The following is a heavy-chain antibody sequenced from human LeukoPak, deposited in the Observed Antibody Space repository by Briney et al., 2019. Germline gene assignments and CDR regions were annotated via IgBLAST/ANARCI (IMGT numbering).Heavy chain of an antibody. D-gene: IGHD3-22*01. CDR1: GASVNSYY. Sequence: SETLSLTCTVSGASVNSYYWSWIRQPAGKGLEWIGRTYSSGTMNYNPSLKSRVTMSVDMSKNQFSLKLSSVTAADTAVYYCARGAYYYETTSWGQGALVTVSS. J-gene: IGHJ4*02. V-gene: IGHV4-4*07. CDR3: ARGAYYYETTS. CDR2: TYSSGTM.